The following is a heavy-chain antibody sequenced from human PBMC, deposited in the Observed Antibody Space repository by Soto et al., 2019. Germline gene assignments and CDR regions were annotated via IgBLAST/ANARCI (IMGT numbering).Heavy chain of an antibody. V-gene: IGHV3-72*01. D-gene: IGHD5-12*01. CDR2: TRNRADSYTT. J-gene: IGHJ4*02. CDR3: AVDIVGTGSY. Sequence: EVQLVESGGGLVQPEGSLRLSCAVSRFTFSDHYMDWVRQAPGKGLEWVGRTRNRADSYTTEYAASVKGRFTISRDDSKKSLYLQMNSLKTEDTAVYYCAVDIVGTGSYWGPGTLVTVSS. CDR1: RFTFSDHY.